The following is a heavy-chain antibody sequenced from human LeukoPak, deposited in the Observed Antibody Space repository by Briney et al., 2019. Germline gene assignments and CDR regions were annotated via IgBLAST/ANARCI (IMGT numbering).Heavy chain of an antibody. CDR1: GFSLGTRGGG. D-gene: IGHD6-13*01. J-gene: IGHJ3*02. CDR3: AHRTLSSSCDAFDI. V-gene: IGHV2-5*01. CDR2: IYWNDDK. Sequence: SGPTLVNPTQTLTLTCTFSGFSLGTRGGGVGWIRQPPGKALEWLALIYWNDDKRYSPSLKSRLTITKDTSKNQVVLTMTNMDPVDTATYYCAHRTLSSSCDAFDIWGQGTMVTVSS.